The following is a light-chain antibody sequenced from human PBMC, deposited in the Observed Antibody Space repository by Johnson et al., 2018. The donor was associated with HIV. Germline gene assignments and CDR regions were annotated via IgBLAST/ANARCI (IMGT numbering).Light chain of an antibody. CDR3: GTGVSSLSFYV. Sequence: QSVLTQPPSVYAAPGQKVTISCSGSSSNIGNNYVSWYQQLPGTAPKLLIYDNNTRPSGIPDRFSGSKSGTSATLGITGLQTGAEADYYCGTGVSSLSFYVFGTGTKVTVL. J-gene: IGLJ1*01. V-gene: IGLV1-51*01. CDR1: SSNIGNNY. CDR2: DNN.